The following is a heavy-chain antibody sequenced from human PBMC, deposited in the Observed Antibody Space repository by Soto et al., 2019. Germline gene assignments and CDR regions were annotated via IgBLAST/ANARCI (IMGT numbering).Heavy chain of an antibody. J-gene: IGHJ6*03. V-gene: IGHV4-34*01. Sequence: SETLSLTCAVYGGSFSGYYWSWIRQPPGKGLEWIGEINHSGSTNYNPSLKSRVTISVDTSKNQFSLKLSSVTAADTAVYYCARRAGSGAPYYYYYMDVWGKGTTVTVSS. CDR1: GGSFSGYY. CDR3: ARRAGSGAPYYYYYMDV. CDR2: INHSGST. D-gene: IGHD3-10*01.